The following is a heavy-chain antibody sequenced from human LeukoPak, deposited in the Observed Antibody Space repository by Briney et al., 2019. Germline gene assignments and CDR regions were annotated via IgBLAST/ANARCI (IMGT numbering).Heavy chain of an antibody. J-gene: IGHJ4*02. CDR1: GGSISSYY. CDR2: IYYSGST. CDR3: ARDRREDWNYLDY. D-gene: IGHD3/OR15-3a*01. V-gene: IGHV4-59*01. Sequence: PSETLSLTCTVSGGSISSYYWSWIRQPPGKGLEWIGYIYYSGSTNYNPSLKSRVTISVDTSKNQFSLKLSSVTAADTAVYYCARDRREDWNYLDYWGQGTLVTVSS.